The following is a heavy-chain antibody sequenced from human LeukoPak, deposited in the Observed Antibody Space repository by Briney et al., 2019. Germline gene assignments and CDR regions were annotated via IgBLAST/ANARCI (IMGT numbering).Heavy chain of an antibody. Sequence: GGSLRLSCAASGFTFSSYSMNWVRQAPGKGLEWVSFIRRSSSDIYYADSVKGRFTISRDNAKNSLYLQMDSLKAEDTAVYYCARVRSGSLDYWGQGTLVTVSS. D-gene: IGHD1-26*01. V-gene: IGHV3-21*01. J-gene: IGHJ4*02. CDR1: GFTFSSYS. CDR3: ARVRSGSLDY. CDR2: IRRSSSDI.